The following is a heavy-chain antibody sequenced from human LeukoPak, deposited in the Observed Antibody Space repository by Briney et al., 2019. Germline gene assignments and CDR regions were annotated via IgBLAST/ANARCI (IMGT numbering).Heavy chain of an antibody. Sequence: SVKVSCKASGGTFSSYAISWVRQAPGQGLEWMGGIIPIFGTANYAQKFQGRVTITADESTSTAYMELSSLRSEDTAVYYCARDTYYYGSEPDYYYGMDVWGQGTTVTVSS. CDR2: IIPIFGTA. CDR3: ARDTYYYGSEPDYYYGMDV. CDR1: GGTFSSYA. J-gene: IGHJ6*02. D-gene: IGHD3-10*01. V-gene: IGHV1-69*13.